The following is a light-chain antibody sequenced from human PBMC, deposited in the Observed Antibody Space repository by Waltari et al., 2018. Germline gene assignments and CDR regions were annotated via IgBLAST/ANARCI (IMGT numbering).Light chain of an antibody. J-gene: IGKJ4*01. CDR2: SAS. CDR3: QQSYTLPVT. Sequence: DIQMTQSPSSLSASVGEGVSITCRTNQTVFYSLNWYQHRPGKAPKLLIYSASNLQTEVPSRFSGSGYGRSFTLTISSLQPEDLATYCCQQSYTLPVTFGGGTKVDI. CDR1: QTVFYS. V-gene: IGKV1-39*01.